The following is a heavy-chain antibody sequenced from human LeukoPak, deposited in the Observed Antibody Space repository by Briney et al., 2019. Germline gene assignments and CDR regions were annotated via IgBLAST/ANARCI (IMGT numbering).Heavy chain of an antibody. V-gene: IGHV3-23*01. J-gene: IGHJ4*02. CDR3: AKHTIVGATTGYFDY. Sequence: GGSLRLSCAASGFTFSSYAMSRVRQAPGKGLEWVSAISGSGGSTYYADSVKGRFTISRDNSKNTLYLQMNSLRAEDTAVYYCAKHTIVGATTGYFDYWGQGTLVTVSS. CDR1: GFTFSSYA. CDR2: ISGSGGST. D-gene: IGHD1-26*01.